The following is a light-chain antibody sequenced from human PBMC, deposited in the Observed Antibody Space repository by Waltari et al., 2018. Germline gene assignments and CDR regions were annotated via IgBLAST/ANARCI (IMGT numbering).Light chain of an antibody. CDR2: EVT. V-gene: IGLV2-8*01. CDR1: SSDVGAYNY. Sequence: TQPPSASGSPGQSVTISCTGTSSDVGAYNYVSWYQQYPDKAPKLMIYEVTKRPSGVPDRFSGSKSGNTASLTVSGLQAEDEADYYCISYAGNNKYVLGAGTKVTVL. J-gene: IGLJ1*01. CDR3: ISYAGNNKYV.